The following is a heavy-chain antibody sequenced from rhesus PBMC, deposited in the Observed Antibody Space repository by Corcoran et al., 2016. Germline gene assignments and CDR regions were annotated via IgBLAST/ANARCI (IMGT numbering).Heavy chain of an antibody. CDR1: GYTFTSYS. Sequence: QVQLVQSGAEVTKPGASVKLSCKASGYTFTSYSINWVRQAPGQGLAWRGLINLSNGNTAYAQKVQGRVSMTRDTSTSTAYVDLSSLRSEDTAVYYCARGGSGWFDYWGQGVLVTVSS. CDR2: INLSNGNT. J-gene: IGHJ4*01. D-gene: IGHD6-31*01. V-gene: IGHV1-200*01. CDR3: ARGGSGWFDY.